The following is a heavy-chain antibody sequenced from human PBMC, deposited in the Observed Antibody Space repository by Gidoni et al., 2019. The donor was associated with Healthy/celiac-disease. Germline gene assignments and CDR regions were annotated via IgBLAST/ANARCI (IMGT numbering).Heavy chain of an antibody. J-gene: IGHJ6*02. CDR1: GGSISSGGYY. D-gene: IGHD3-10*01. V-gene: IGHV4-31*03. CDR2: IYYSGST. CDR3: ARNLNKMVWGVIGYGMDV. Sequence: QVQLQESGPGLVKPSQTLSLTCTVSGGSISSGGYYWSWSRQHPGKGLEWIGYIYYSGSTYYNPSLKSRVTISVDTSKNQFSLKLSSVTAADTAVYYCARNLNKMVWGVIGYGMDVWGQGTTVTVSS.